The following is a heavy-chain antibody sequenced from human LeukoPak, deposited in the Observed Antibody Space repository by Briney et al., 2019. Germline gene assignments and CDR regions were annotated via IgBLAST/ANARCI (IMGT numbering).Heavy chain of an antibody. D-gene: IGHD1-26*01. CDR1: GYTFTSYY. Sequence: ASVKVSWKASGYTFTSYYMHWVRQAPGQGLEWMGRINPNSGGTNYAQKFQGRVTMTRDTSISTAYMELSRLRSDDTAVYYCARDPEWELTGADYWGQGTLVTVSS. CDR3: ARDPEWELTGADY. CDR2: INPNSGGT. J-gene: IGHJ4*02. V-gene: IGHV1-2*06.